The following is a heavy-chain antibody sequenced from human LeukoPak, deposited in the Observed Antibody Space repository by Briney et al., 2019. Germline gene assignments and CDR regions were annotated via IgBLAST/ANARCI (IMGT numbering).Heavy chain of an antibody. CDR2: IYHSGST. V-gene: IGHV4-38-2*02. CDR1: GYSISSGYY. J-gene: IGHJ5*02. CDR3: ARRLGYYGSGRFDP. Sequence: SETLSLTCTVSGYSISSGYYWGWIRQPPGKGLEWIGSIYHSGSTYYNPPLKSRVTISVDTSKNQFSLKLSSVTAADTAVYYCARRLGYYGSGRFDPWGQGTLVTVSS. D-gene: IGHD3-10*01.